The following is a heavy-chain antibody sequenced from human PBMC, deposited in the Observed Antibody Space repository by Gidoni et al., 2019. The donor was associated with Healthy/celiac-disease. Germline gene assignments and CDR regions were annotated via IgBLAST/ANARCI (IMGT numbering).Heavy chain of an antibody. CDR3: ARQGYYYDSSGTFDY. J-gene: IGHJ4*02. Sequence: QLQLQESGPGLVKPSETLSLTCTVSGGSISSSRYYWGWIRQPPGKGLEWIGSIYYSGSTYYNPSLKSRVTISVDTSKNQFSLKLSSVTAADTAVYYCARQGYYYDSSGTFDYWGQGTLVTVSS. D-gene: IGHD3-22*01. CDR1: GGSISSSRYY. CDR2: IYYSGST. V-gene: IGHV4-39*01.